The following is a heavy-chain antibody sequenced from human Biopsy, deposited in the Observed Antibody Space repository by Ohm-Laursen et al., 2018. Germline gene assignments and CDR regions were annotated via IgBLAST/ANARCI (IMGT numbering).Heavy chain of an antibody. V-gene: IGHV1-69*05. D-gene: IGHD3-9*01. CDR2: IVTFSGTV. CDR1: GGSFSNYA. CDR3: ASQTPRNPNILTGAFHYDMAV. Sequence: SVKVSCKFSGGSFSNYAVSWVRQAPGQGLEWMGGIVTFSGTVKYAQRFQGRLTITTDRSTDTAYMELSSLTSEDTAVYYCASQTPRNPNILTGAFHYDMAVWGQGTTVTVSS. J-gene: IGHJ6*02.